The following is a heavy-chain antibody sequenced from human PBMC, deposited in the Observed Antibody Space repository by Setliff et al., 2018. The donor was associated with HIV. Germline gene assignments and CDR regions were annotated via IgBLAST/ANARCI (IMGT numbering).Heavy chain of an antibody. J-gene: IGHJ4*02. V-gene: IGHV5-51*01. CDR3: ARHAYGCSNGICYMSDY. D-gene: IGHD2-8*01. Sequence: ESLKISCQVSGYNFTSFWIGWVRQMPGKGLEWMGIIYPGDSDTSYSPSFQGQVSISVDKSVSTAYLQWSSLRASDTAMYYCARHAYGCSNGICYMSDYWGQGTLVTVSS. CDR1: GYNFTSFW. CDR2: IYPGDSDT.